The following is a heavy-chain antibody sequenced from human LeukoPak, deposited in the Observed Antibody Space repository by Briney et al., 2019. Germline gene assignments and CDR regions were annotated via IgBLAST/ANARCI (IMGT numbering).Heavy chain of an antibody. Sequence: SETLSLTCTVSGGSISSYYWGWIRQPPGKGLEWIGNIYYSGSTYYNPSLKSRVTISVDTSKNQFSLELISVTAADTAVYYCASSYCSSGICYIYFDYWGQGTLVTVSS. D-gene: IGHD2-8*01. CDR3: ASSYCSSGICYIYFDY. V-gene: IGHV4-39*01. CDR1: GGSISSYY. CDR2: IYYSGST. J-gene: IGHJ4*02.